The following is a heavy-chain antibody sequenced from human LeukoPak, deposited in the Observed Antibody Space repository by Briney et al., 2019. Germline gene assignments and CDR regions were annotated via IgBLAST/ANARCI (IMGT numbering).Heavy chain of an antibody. J-gene: IGHJ6*02. CDR1: GFTFSSYA. Sequence: GRSLRLSCAASGFTFSSYAMHWVRQAPGKGLEWVAVISYDGSNKYYADSVKGRFTISRDNSKNTLYLQMNSLRAEDTAVYYSARKDDYDILTGYYLAYYYYGMDVWGQGTTVTVSS. V-gene: IGHV3-30-3*01. D-gene: IGHD3-9*01. CDR3: ARKDDYDILTGYYLAYYYYGMDV. CDR2: ISYDGSNK.